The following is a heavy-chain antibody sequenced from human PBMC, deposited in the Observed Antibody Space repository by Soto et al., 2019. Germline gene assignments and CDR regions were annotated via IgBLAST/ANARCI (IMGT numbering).Heavy chain of an antibody. D-gene: IGHD3-22*01. CDR1: GFTFSNFA. CDR3: AKDLAGTYYYDSSGYLYDAFDI. Sequence: EVQLLESGGGLVQPGGSLRLSCAASGFTFSNFAMSWVRRAPGKGLEWVSAIGGTSGSTYYADSVKGRFTISRDNSKNTLYLQMNSLRAEDTAVYYCAKDLAGTYYYDSSGYLYDAFDIWGQGTMVTVSS. V-gene: IGHV3-23*01. J-gene: IGHJ3*02. CDR2: IGGTSGST.